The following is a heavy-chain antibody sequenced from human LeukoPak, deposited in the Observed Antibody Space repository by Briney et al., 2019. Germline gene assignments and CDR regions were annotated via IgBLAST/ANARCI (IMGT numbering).Heavy chain of an antibody. CDR1: GFTFSSFA. J-gene: IGHJ4*02. CDR2: ISSSSYI. D-gene: IGHD6-19*01. Sequence: PGGSLRLSCAASGFTFSSFAMTWVRQAPGKGLEWVSSISSSSYIYYADSVKGRFTISRDNAKNSLYLQMNSLRAEDTAVYYCARDSSGWYGGQGTLVTVSS. V-gene: IGHV3-21*01. CDR3: ARDSSGWY.